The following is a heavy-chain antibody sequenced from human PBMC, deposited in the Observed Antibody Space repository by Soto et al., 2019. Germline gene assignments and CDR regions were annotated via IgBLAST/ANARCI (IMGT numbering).Heavy chain of an antibody. V-gene: IGHV4-31*03. CDR1: GDSISRIDYY. J-gene: IGHJ3*02. CDR3: AREGGSYDSGGYLIRGAFDI. Sequence: QVQLQESGPGLVKPSQTLSLTCSVSGDSISRIDYYWTWIRQHPEKGLEWIGNISFRGNTYYSPSLESRLTISVETSKKQCSLKLTSVTAADTAVDYCAREGGSYDSGGYLIRGAFDIWGQGTMVTVSS. CDR2: ISFRGNT. D-gene: IGHD3-22*01.